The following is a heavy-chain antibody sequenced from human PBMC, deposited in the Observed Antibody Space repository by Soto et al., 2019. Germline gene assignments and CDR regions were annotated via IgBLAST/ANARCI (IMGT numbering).Heavy chain of an antibody. J-gene: IGHJ6*02. V-gene: IGHV3-7*01. Sequence: HPGLSLRLSGAPSAFTYTTYWINCLRQAPGKGLEWVANIKQDGSEKYSVDSVKGRFAISRDNAKNSLFLQMNNLRAEETAVYYCVRDWSTFWGMDVWGQGTTVTVYS. CDR2: IKQDGSEK. CDR1: AFTYTTYW. CDR3: VRDWSTFWGMDV.